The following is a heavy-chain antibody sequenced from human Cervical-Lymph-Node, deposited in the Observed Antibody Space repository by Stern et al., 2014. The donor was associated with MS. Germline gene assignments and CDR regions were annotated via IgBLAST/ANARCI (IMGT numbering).Heavy chain of an antibody. D-gene: IGHD3-10*01. J-gene: IGHJ4*02. CDR2: VSYDGTQR. V-gene: IGHV3-30-3*01. Sequence: QVQLEDSGGGVVQPGRSLSLSCVASGFTFSTYAMHWVRQAPGKGLAWVAFVSYDGTQRNSTDSVKARFTISRDNSKNTLYLHMNSLRDEDTAVYFCARGGRGVGLEYWGQGALVTVSS. CDR3: ARGGRGVGLEY. CDR1: GFTFSTYA.